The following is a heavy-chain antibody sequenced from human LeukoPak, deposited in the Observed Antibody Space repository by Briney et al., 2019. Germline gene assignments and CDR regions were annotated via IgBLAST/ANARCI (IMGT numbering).Heavy chain of an antibody. J-gene: IGHJ4*02. CDR3: ARAHNWKYGSFDF. Sequence: SGTLSLTCVVSGGSISSSNWWSWVRQPPEKGLEWIGEIYHSGSTNYNPSLKSRVTISVDTSKNQFSLKLSSVTAADTAVYYCARAHNWKYGSFDFWGQGTLVTVSS. CDR1: GGSISSSNW. D-gene: IGHD1-7*01. CDR2: IYHSGST. V-gene: IGHV4-4*02.